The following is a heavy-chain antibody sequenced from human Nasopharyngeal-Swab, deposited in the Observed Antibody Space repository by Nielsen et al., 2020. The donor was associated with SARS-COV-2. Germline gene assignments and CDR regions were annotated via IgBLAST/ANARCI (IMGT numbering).Heavy chain of an antibody. Sequence: ASVEVSCKASGYTFTNYGISWVRQAPGEGLEWMGWSSVYNGNTNYGQRVQGRVTMTTDTSTNTAYMELRSLRSDDTAVYYCARVTWQLVGYYYYYGMDVWGQGTTVTVSS. CDR1: GYTFTNYG. D-gene: IGHD1-26*01. J-gene: IGHJ6*02. CDR2: SSVYNGNT. CDR3: ARVTWQLVGYYYYYGMDV. V-gene: IGHV1-18*01.